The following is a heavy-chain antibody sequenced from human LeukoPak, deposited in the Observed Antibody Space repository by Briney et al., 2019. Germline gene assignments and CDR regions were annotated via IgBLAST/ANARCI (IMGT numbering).Heavy chain of an antibody. Sequence: SETLSLTCTVSGGSISSYYWSWIRQSPGKGLDWIGYIFYTGSTNYNPSFKSRVTMSVDTSKNQFSLKLNSVTAADTAVYYCARYSGYDSPFDYWGQGTLVTVSS. CDR2: IFYTGST. CDR3: ARYSGYDSPFDY. D-gene: IGHD5-12*01. J-gene: IGHJ4*02. CDR1: GGSISSYY. V-gene: IGHV4-59*01.